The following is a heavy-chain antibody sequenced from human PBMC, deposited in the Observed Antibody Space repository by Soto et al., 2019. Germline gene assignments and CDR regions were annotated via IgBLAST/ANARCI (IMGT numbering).Heavy chain of an antibody. Sequence: QVQLQESGPGLVKPSQTLSLTCTVSGGSISSGGYYWSWIRQHPGKGLEWIGYIYYSGSTYYNPSLTSRVTISVDTSKNQFSLKLSSVTAADTAVYYCAREAGVVTHNWFDPWGQGTLVTVSS. D-gene: IGHD3-3*01. V-gene: IGHV4-31*03. CDR2: IYYSGST. CDR3: AREAGVVTHNWFDP. J-gene: IGHJ5*02. CDR1: GGSISSGGYY.